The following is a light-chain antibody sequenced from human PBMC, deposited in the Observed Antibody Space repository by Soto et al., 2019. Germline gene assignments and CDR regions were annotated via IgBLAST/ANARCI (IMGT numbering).Light chain of an antibody. Sequence: EIVMTQSPATLSVSPGERATLSCRASQSVSSNLAWYQQKPGQAPRLLIYGASTRATGIPARFSGSGSGTELTLTISSLQSEDFAFYYCQQYSNWPSFGPGTKVDIK. CDR2: GAS. J-gene: IGKJ3*01. CDR3: QQYSNWPS. CDR1: QSVSSN. V-gene: IGKV3-15*01.